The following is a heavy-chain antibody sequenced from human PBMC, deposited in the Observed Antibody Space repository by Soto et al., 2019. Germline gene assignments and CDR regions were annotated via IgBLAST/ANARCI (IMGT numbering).Heavy chain of an antibody. CDR1: GGSISSYY. Sequence: SETLSLTCTVSGGSISSYYWSWIRQPPGKGLEWIGYIYYSGGTNYNPSLKSRVTISVDTSKNQFSLKLSSVTAADTAVYYCARALQDYDILTGYLNWFDPWGQGTLVTVSS. J-gene: IGHJ5*02. D-gene: IGHD3-9*01. CDR2: IYYSGGT. V-gene: IGHV4-59*01. CDR3: ARALQDYDILTGYLNWFDP.